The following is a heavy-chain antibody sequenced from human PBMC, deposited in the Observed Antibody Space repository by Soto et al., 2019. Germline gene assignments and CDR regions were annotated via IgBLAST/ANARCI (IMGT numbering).Heavy chain of an antibody. CDR2: IYWDDDK. Sequence: QITLKESGPTLVKPTQTLTLTCTFSGFSLSTSGVGVGWIRQPPGKALEWLALIYWDDDKRYSPSLKSRLTIPNDPSKNQVVLTMTNMDPVDTATYFCAHTSGHNPPYYWGQGTLVTVSS. J-gene: IGHJ4*02. CDR3: AHTSGHNPPYY. CDR1: GFSLSTSGVG. D-gene: IGHD1-20*01. V-gene: IGHV2-5*02.